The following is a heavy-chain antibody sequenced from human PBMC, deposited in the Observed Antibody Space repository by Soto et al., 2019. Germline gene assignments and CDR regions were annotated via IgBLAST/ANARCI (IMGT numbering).Heavy chain of an antibody. D-gene: IGHD3-3*01. CDR1: GFTFSNAW. Sequence: GGSLRLSCAASGFTFSNAWMSWVRQAPGKGLEWIGRIKSKTDGRTTVYAAPVKGRLTISRDDSKNTVYLQMNSLKTEDDTVYFWTSPLTWSGIDYWGKGTLVTVSS. CDR3: TSPLTWSGIDY. V-gene: IGHV3-15*01. J-gene: IGHJ4*02. CDR2: IKSKTDGRTT.